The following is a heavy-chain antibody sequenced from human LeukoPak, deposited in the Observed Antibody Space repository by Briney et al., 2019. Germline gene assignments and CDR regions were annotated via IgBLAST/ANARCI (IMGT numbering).Heavy chain of an antibody. D-gene: IGHD6-19*01. CDR1: GGSISSSSYY. J-gene: IGHJ4*02. Sequence: PSETLSLTCTVSGGSISSSSYYWGWIRQPPGKGLEWIGSIYYSGSTYYNPSLKGRVTISVDTSKNQFSLKLSSVTAADTAVYYCARSAVAEDYFDYWGQGTLVTVSS. CDR3: ARSAVAEDYFDY. CDR2: IYYSGST. V-gene: IGHV4-39*01.